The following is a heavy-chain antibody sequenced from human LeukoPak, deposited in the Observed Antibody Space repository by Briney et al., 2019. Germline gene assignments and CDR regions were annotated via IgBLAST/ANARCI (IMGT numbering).Heavy chain of an antibody. CDR1: GYTFTSYD. Sequence: ASAKVSCKASGYTFTSYDINWVRQATGQGLEWMGWMNPNSGNTGYAQKFQGRVTMTRNTSISTAYMELSSLRSEDTAVYYCARGPPYIAAAGTAFDYWGQGTLVTVSS. CDR2: MNPNSGNT. D-gene: IGHD6-13*01. V-gene: IGHV1-8*01. CDR3: ARGPPYIAAAGTAFDY. J-gene: IGHJ4*02.